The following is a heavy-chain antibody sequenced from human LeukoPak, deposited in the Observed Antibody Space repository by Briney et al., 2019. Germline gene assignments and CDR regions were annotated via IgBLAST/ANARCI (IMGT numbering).Heavy chain of an antibody. CDR1: GYTFSGFY. Sequence: ASVKVSCKASGYTFSGFYMYWVRQAPGQGLEWMGWINPNSGGTNYAQKFQGRVTMTRDTSISTAYMELSSLRSDDTAVYYCARVPGFSRGGHFDYWGQGTLVTVSS. D-gene: IGHD3-10*01. CDR3: ARVPGFSRGGHFDY. V-gene: IGHV1-2*02. CDR2: INPNSGGT. J-gene: IGHJ4*02.